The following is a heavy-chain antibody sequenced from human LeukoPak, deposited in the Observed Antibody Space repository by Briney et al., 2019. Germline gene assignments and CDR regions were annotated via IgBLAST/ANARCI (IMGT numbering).Heavy chain of an antibody. J-gene: IGHJ3*02. CDR1: GGSISSYY. CDR2: IYYSGST. D-gene: IGHD2-2*01. V-gene: IGHV4-59*08. Sequence: SETLSLTCTVSGGSISSYYCSWIRQPPGKGLEWIGYIYYSGSTNYNPSLKSRVTISVDTSKNQFSLKLSSVTAADTSVYYCARPSWGAFDIWGQGTMVTVSS. CDR3: ARPSWGAFDI.